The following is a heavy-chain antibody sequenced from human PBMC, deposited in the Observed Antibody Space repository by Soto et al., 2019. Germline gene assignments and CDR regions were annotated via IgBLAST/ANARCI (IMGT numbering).Heavy chain of an antibody. J-gene: IGHJ5*02. Sequence: SETLSLTCTVSGGSISSYYWSWIRQPPGKGLEWIGYIYYSGSTNYNPSLKSRVTISVDTSKNQFSLKLSSVTAADTAVYYCARDRDYCTNGVCYTGGNWFDPWGQGTLVTVS. V-gene: IGHV4-59*01. CDR1: GGSISSYY. D-gene: IGHD2-8*01. CDR3: ARDRDYCTNGVCYTGGNWFDP. CDR2: IYYSGST.